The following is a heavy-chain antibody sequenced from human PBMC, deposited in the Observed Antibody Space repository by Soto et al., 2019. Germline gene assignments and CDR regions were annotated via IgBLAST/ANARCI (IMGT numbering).Heavy chain of an antibody. J-gene: IGHJ4*02. CDR2: ISYDGSNK. V-gene: IGHV3-30-3*01. Sequence: SQRLSCAASGFTFSSYAMHWVRQAPGKGLEWVAVISYDGSNKYYADSVKGRFTISRDNSKNTLYLQMNSLRAEDTAVYYCARGDFYYYDGNGYLGRHWGQGSLVTVSS. D-gene: IGHD3-22*01. CDR1: GFTFSSYA. CDR3: ARGDFYYYDGNGYLGRH.